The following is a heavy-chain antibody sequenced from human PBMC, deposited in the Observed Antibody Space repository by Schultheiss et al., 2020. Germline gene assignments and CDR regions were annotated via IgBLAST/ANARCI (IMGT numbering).Heavy chain of an antibody. CDR1: GGSFSGYY. CDR3: ARGLLTGYYDFWSGPLYYYYGMDV. J-gene: IGHJ6*02. CDR2: INHSGST. V-gene: IGHV4-34*01. D-gene: IGHD3-3*01. Sequence: SETLSLTCAVYGGSFSGYYWSWIRQPPGKGLEWIGEINHSGSTNYNPSLESRVTISVDTSKNQFSLKLSSVTAADTAVYYCARGLLTGYYDFWSGPLYYYYGMDVWGQGTTVTVSS.